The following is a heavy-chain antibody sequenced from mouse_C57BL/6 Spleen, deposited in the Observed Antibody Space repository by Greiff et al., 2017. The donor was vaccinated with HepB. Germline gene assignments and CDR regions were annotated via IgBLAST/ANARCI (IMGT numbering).Heavy chain of an antibody. CDR3: TNLYDGYYGYFDY. Sequence: QVQLKESGAELVRPGASVTLSCKASGYTFTDYEIHWVKQTPVHGLEWIGAIDPETGGTAYNQKFKGKAILTADKSSSTAYMELRSLTSEDSAVYYCTNLYDGYYGYFDYWGQGTTLTVSS. CDR2: IDPETGGT. J-gene: IGHJ2*01. D-gene: IGHD2-3*01. V-gene: IGHV1-15*01. CDR1: GYTFTDYE.